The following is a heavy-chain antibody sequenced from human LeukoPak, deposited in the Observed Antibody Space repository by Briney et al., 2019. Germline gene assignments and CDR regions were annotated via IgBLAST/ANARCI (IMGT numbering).Heavy chain of an antibody. D-gene: IGHD3-10*01. Sequence: GGSLRLSCAASGFSFSLYGMHWVRQAPGKGLEWVAVISNDGDSEYYSDSVRGRFTISRDNAKDTRYMQMGSLRRDDTAVYFCAKDGRGRTFFGDIEYWGQGTLVAVSS. CDR3: AKDGRGRTFFGDIEY. CDR1: GFSFSLYG. V-gene: IGHV3-30*18. J-gene: IGHJ4*02. CDR2: ISNDGDSE.